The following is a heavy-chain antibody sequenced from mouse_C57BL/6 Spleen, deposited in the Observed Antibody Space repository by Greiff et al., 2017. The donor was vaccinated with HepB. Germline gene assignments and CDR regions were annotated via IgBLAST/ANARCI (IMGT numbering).Heavy chain of an antibody. CDR2: IDPSDSET. Sequence: VQLQQPGAELVRPGSSVKLSCKASGYTFTSYWMHWVKQRPIQGLEWIGNIDPSDSETHYNQKFKDKATLTVDKSSSTAYMQLSSLTSEDSAVYYCARSALSSTWFAYWGQGTLVTVSA. CDR1: GYTFTSYW. V-gene: IGHV1-52*01. CDR3: ARSALSSTWFAY. J-gene: IGHJ3*01.